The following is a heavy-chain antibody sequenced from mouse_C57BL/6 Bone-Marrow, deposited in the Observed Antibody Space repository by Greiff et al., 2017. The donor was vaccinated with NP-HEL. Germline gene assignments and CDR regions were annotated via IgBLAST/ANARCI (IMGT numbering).Heavy chain of an antibody. CDR2: INPSTGGT. Sequence: VQLQQSGPELVKPGASVKISCTASGYSFTGYYMNWVKQSPEKSLEWIGEINPSTGGTTYNQKFKAKATLTVDKSSSTAYMQLKSLTSEDSAVYYCARNWDGYWGQGTTLTVSS. D-gene: IGHD4-1*01. J-gene: IGHJ2*01. CDR1: GYSFTGYY. V-gene: IGHV1-42*01. CDR3: ARNWDGY.